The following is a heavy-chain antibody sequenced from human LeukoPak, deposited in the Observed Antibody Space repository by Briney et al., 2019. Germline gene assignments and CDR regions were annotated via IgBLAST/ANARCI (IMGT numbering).Heavy chain of an antibody. J-gene: IGHJ4*02. Sequence: SETLSLTCTVSGYSISSGYYWGWIRQPPGKGLEWIGSIYHSGSTSYNPSLKSRVTISVDTSKNQFSLNLSSVTAADTAVYYCAREGEPGSLDYWGQGTLVPVSS. D-gene: IGHD1-14*01. CDR1: GYSISSGYY. CDR2: IYHSGST. CDR3: AREGEPGSLDY. V-gene: IGHV4-38-2*02.